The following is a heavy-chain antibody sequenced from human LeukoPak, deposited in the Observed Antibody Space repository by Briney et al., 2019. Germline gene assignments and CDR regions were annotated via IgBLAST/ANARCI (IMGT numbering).Heavy chain of an antibody. Sequence: GGSLRLSCAASGFTFSSYGMHWVRQAPGKGLEWVAFIRYDGSNKYCADSVKGRFTISRDNSKNTLYLQMNSLRAEDTAVYYCAKRGTVHVVDTAMAGGLSFDYWGQGTLVTVSS. J-gene: IGHJ4*02. V-gene: IGHV3-30*02. CDR1: GFTFSSYG. CDR2: IRYDGSNK. D-gene: IGHD5-18*01. CDR3: AKRGTVHVVDTAMAGGLSFDY.